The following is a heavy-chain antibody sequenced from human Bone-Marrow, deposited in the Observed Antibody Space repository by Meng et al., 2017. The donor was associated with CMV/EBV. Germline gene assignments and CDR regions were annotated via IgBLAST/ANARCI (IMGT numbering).Heavy chain of an antibody. J-gene: IGHJ4*03. V-gene: IGHV1-2*02. CDR2: INPNSGGT. D-gene: IGHD6-19*01. CDR3: ARGRSQGSGYSSGRYEGYFDD. Sequence: ASVKVSCKASGYTFTGYYMHWVRQAPGQGLEWMGWINPNSGGTNYAQKFQGRVTMTRDTSISTAYMELSRLRPDDTAVYYCARGRSQGSGYSSGRYEGYFDDWGQGTTVTVSS. CDR1: GYTFTGYY.